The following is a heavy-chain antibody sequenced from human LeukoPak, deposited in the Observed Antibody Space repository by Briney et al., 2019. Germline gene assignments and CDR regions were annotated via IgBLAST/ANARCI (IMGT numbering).Heavy chain of an antibody. D-gene: IGHD3-3*01. Sequence: GGSLRLSCVVSGLTFSRYWMGWVRQAPGKGLEWVANIKEDGSEKYYVDSVEGRFTISRDNAKNSLYLQMNSLRAEDTAVYYCASPSSDFWSGYYVYWGQGTLVTVSS. CDR1: GLTFSRYW. V-gene: IGHV3-7*01. J-gene: IGHJ4*02. CDR3: ASPSSDFWSGYYVY. CDR2: IKEDGSEK.